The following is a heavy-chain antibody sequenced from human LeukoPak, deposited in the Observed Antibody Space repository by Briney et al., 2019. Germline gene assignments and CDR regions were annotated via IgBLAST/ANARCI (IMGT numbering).Heavy chain of an antibody. Sequence: PSQTLSLTCTVSGGSISSGDYYWSWIRQPPGRGLEWIGYIYYSGSTYYHPSLKSRVTISVDTSKNQFSLKLSSVTVADTAVYYCARGGHYYDSSGYYYGVYYFDYWGQGTLVTVSS. D-gene: IGHD3-22*01. V-gene: IGHV4-30-4*08. CDR1: GGSISSGDYY. CDR2: IYYSGST. CDR3: ARGGHYYDSSGYYYGVYYFDY. J-gene: IGHJ4*02.